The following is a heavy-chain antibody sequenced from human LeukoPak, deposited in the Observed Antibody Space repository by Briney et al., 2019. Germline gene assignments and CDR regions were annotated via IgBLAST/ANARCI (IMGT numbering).Heavy chain of an antibody. CDR3: ARGADSSGWYPSYYGMDV. J-gene: IGHJ6*02. V-gene: IGHV1-46*01. CDR2: INPSGGST. D-gene: IGHD6-19*01. CDR1: GYTFTTYY. Sequence: ASVKVSCKASGYTFTTYYMHWVRQAPGQGLEWMGIINPSGGSTSYPQKFQGRVTMTRDTSTSTVYMELSSLRSEDTAVYYCARGADSSGWYPSYYGMDVWGQGTTVTVSS.